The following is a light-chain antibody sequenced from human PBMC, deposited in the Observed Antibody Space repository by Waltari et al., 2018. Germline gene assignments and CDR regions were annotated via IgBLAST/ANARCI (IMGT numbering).Light chain of an antibody. CDR3: SSYTSSSTYV. CDR2: DVS. J-gene: IGLJ1*01. CDR1: TSDVGVYNN. V-gene: IGLV2-14*01. Sequence: QSALTQPASASGSPGQSITISCTGTTSDVGVYNNVPWYQQHPGKAPKLMIYDVSKRPSGVSNRFSGSKSGNTASLTISGLQAEDEADYYCSSYTSSSTYVFGTGTKVTVL.